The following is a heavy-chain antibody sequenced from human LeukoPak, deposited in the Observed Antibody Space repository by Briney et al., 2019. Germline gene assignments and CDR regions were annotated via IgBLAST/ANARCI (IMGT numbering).Heavy chain of an antibody. CDR3: ARVKGDYDILTGYHIFDI. Sequence: SVKVSCKASGGTFSSYAISWVRQAPGQGLEWMGGIIPIFGTANYAQKLQGRVTMTTDTSTSTAYMELRSLRSDDTAVYYCARVKGDYDILTGYHIFDIWGQGTMVTVSS. D-gene: IGHD3-9*01. J-gene: IGHJ3*02. V-gene: IGHV1-69*05. CDR2: IIPIFGTA. CDR1: GGTFSSYA.